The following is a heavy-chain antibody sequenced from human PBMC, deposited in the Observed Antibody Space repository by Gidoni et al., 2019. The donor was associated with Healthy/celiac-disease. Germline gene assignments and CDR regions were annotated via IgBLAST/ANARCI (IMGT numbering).Heavy chain of an antibody. CDR1: GYTFTSSY. J-gene: IGHJ6*03. V-gene: IGHV1-46*04. D-gene: IGHD4-17*01. Sequence: QVQLVQSGAEVKKPGASVKVSCKASGYTFTSSYMHWVRQAPGQGLEWMGIINHSGGSTSYEQKLQGRVTMTRDTSTSTVYMELSSLRSEDTAVYYCARAGHGYGDYDYYYMDVWGKGTTVTVSS. CDR2: INHSGGST. CDR3: ARAGHGYGDYDYYYMDV.